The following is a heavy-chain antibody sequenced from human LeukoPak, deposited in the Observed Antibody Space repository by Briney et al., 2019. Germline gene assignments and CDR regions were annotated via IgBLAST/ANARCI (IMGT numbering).Heavy chain of an antibody. CDR3: ARRLGYSRFDP. CDR1: GGSFSGYY. Sequence: PSETLSLTCAVYGGSFSGYYWSWIRQPPGKGLEWIGYIYYSGSTNYNPSLKSRVTISVDTSKNQFSLKLSSVTAADTAVYYCARRLGYSRFDPWGQGTLVTVSS. J-gene: IGHJ5*02. CDR2: IYYSGST. V-gene: IGHV4-59*08. D-gene: IGHD2-21*01.